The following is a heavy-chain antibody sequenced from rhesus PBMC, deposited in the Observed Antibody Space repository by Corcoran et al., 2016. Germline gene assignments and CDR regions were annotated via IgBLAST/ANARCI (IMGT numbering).Heavy chain of an antibody. V-gene: IGHV4-106*01. Sequence: QVQLQESGPGLVKPSETLSLTCAVSGGSISDDYYWSWIRQPPGKGLEWIGYIYGSGGGTNYNPSLESRVTISIDTSKNEFALKLSSVTATDTAVYYCASLIAATYFDYWGQGVLVTVSS. CDR2: IYGSGGGT. CDR3: ASLIAATYFDY. CDR1: GGSISDDYY. D-gene: IGHD6-25*01. J-gene: IGHJ4*01.